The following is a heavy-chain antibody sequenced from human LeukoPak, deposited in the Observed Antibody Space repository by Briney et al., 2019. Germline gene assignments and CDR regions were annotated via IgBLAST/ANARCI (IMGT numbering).Heavy chain of an antibody. V-gene: IGHV4-38-2*02. CDR3: ARYYTSGSFAY. CDR1: GYSISSGYY. Sequence: SETLSLTCTVSGYSISSGYYWGWIRQPPGKGLEWIGSIYHSGSTYYNPSLTSRVTISVDTSKNQFSLKLSSVTAADTAVYYCARYYTSGSFAYWGQGTLVTVSS. J-gene: IGHJ4*02. D-gene: IGHD3-10*01. CDR2: IYHSGST.